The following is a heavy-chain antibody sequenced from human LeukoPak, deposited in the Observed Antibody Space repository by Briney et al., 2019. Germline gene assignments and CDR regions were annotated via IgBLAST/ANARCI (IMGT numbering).Heavy chain of an antibody. D-gene: IGHD3-10*01. CDR3: ASGPMVRGVIMSYYYMDV. Sequence: GGSLRLSCAASGLTFSSYWMHWVRQAPGKGLVWVSRINSDGSSTSYADSVKGRFTISRDNAKNTLYLQMNSLRAEDTAVYYCASGPMVRGVIMSYYYMDVWGKGTTVTVSS. V-gene: IGHV3-74*01. CDR2: INSDGSST. J-gene: IGHJ6*03. CDR1: GLTFSSYW.